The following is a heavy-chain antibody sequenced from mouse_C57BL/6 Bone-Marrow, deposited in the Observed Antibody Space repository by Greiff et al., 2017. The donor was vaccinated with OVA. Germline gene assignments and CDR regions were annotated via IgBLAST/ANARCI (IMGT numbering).Heavy chain of an antibody. D-gene: IGHD1-1*01. V-gene: IGHV1-26*01. CDR1: GYTFTDYY. Sequence: VQLQQSGPELVKPGASVKISCKASGYTFTDYYMNWVKQSHGKSLEWIGDINPNNGGTSYNQKFKGKATLTVDKSSSTAYMELRSLTSEDSAVYYCAREDYYGSSLYAMDYWGQGTSVTVSS. J-gene: IGHJ4*01. CDR3: AREDYYGSSLYAMDY. CDR2: INPNNGGT.